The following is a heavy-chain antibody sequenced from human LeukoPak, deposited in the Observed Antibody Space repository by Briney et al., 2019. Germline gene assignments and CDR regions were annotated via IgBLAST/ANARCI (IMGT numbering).Heavy chain of an antibody. Sequence: ASVKVSCKASGYTFSSYYMHWVRQAPGQGPEWMGIINPNDGSTSYAQKFQGRVTMTTDTSTSTAYMELRSLRSDDTAVYYCARVITMVRGVIAVVTAIHPPDYWGQGTLVTVSS. J-gene: IGHJ4*02. CDR3: ARVITMVRGVIAVVTAIHPPDY. V-gene: IGHV1-46*01. CDR1: GYTFSSYY. CDR2: INPNDGST. D-gene: IGHD3-10*01.